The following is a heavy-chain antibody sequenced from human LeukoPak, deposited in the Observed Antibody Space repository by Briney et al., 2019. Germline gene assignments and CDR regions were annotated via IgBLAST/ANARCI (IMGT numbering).Heavy chain of an antibody. Sequence: SETLSLTCAVSGGSISSGGYSWSWIRQPPGKGLEWIGYIYHSGSTYYNPSLKSRVTISVDRSKNQFSLKLSSVTAADTAVYYCARVPHYYYDSSGYHIDYWGQGTLVTVSS. V-gene: IGHV4-30-2*01. J-gene: IGHJ4*02. CDR1: GGSISSGGYS. CDR3: ARVPHYYYDSSGYHIDY. D-gene: IGHD3-22*01. CDR2: IYHSGST.